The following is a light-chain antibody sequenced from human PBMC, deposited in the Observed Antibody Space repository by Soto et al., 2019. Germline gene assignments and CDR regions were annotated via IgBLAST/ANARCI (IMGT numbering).Light chain of an antibody. Sequence: EIVLTQSPGTLSLSPGETATLSCRASQTVNSDYLAWFQQRPGQAPRLLIFATSRRATAIPDRFSGSGSGTDFTLAIRRLEPEDFAVYYCHQFGYSPRTFGQGTKVDIK. CDR2: ATS. CDR3: HQFGYSPRT. V-gene: IGKV3-20*01. J-gene: IGKJ1*01. CDR1: QTVNSDY.